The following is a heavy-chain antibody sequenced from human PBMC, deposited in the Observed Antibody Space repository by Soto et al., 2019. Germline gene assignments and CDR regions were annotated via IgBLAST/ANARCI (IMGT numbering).Heavy chain of an antibody. D-gene: IGHD6-19*01. Sequence: SETLSLTCAVYGGSFSGYYWSWIRQPPGKGLEWIGEINHSGSTNYNPSLKSRVTISVYTSKNQFSLKLSSVTAADTAVYYCARWVPISGWYWFDPWGQGTLVTVSS. V-gene: IGHV4-34*01. CDR2: INHSGST. CDR3: ARWVPISGWYWFDP. J-gene: IGHJ5*02. CDR1: GGSFSGYY.